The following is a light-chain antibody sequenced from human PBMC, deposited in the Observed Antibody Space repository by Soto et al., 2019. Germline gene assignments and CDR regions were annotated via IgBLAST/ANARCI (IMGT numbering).Light chain of an antibody. V-gene: IGKV1-9*01. Sequence: DIQMTQSPSSLSASVGDRVTITCRASQDISSSLAWYQQKAGKAPKLLIYGASILQSGVPSGFSGSGFGTDFTLTISSPRAEDFAIYFCQQTKSYPSTFGGGTKVDIK. J-gene: IGKJ4*01. CDR2: GAS. CDR3: QQTKSYPST. CDR1: QDISSS.